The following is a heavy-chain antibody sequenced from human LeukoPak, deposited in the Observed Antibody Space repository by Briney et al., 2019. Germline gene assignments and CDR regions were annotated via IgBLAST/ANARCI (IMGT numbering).Heavy chain of an antibody. CDR2: IYYSGST. CDR1: GGSISSYY. J-gene: IGHJ4*02. D-gene: IGHD6-13*01. Sequence: SETLSLTCTVSGGSISSYYWSWIRQPPGKGLEWIGYIYYSGSTNYNPSLKSRVTISVDTSKNQFSLKLSSVAAADTAVYYCARIREYSSSWGDYYFDYWGQGTLVTVSS. V-gene: IGHV4-59*01. CDR3: ARIREYSSSWGDYYFDY.